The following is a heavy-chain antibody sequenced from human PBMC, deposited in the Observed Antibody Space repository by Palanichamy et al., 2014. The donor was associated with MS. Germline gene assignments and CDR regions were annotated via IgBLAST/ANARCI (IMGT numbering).Heavy chain of an antibody. D-gene: IGHD3-10*01. CDR3: ARDSPGLGEPLCYFDY. Sequence: QVQLVESGGGVVQPGRSLRLSCAASGFTFSRCSMHWVRQAPGKGLEWVAVISYDGSNKYYADSVKDRFTISRDISKNTLFLQMNSLSVEDTAVYYCARDSPGLGEPLCYFDYWGQGTLVTVSS. V-gene: IGHV3-30-3*01. J-gene: IGHJ4*02. CDR2: ISYDGSNK. CDR1: GFTFSRCS.